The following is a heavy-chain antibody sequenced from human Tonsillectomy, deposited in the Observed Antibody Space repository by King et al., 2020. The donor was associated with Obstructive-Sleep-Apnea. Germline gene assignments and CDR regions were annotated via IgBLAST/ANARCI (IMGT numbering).Heavy chain of an antibody. Sequence: QLVQSGAEVKKPGASVKVSCKASGYTFTGYSMHWVRQAPGLGLEWLGRINPNSGDTNYAQKFQGRVTMTRDTSITTAYMELSRLTSADTVVYYCARARHTAHDSPLDYWGQGTLVTVSS. CDR3: ARARHTAHDSPLDY. V-gene: IGHV1-2*05. D-gene: IGHD3-3*01. J-gene: IGHJ4*02. CDR2: INPNSGDT. CDR1: GYTFTGYS.